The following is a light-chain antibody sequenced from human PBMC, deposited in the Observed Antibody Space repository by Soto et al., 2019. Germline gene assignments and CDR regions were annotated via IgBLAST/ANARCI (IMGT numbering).Light chain of an antibody. CDR1: QSISSY. V-gene: IGKV1-39*01. Sequence: DIQMTQSPSSPSASVAARVNITYRASQSISSYLNWYQQKPGKAPKLLIYAASSLQSGVPSRFSGSGSGTDFTLTISSLQPEDFATYYCQQSYSTPPTFGQGTKVDIK. J-gene: IGKJ1*01. CDR3: QQSYSTPPT. CDR2: AAS.